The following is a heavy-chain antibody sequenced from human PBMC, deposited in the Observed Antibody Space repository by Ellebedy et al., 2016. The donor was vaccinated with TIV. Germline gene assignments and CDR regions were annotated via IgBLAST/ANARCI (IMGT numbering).Heavy chain of an antibody. CDR3: ARSLEWLPGDY. Sequence: AASVKVSCKASGYTFSTYGITWVRQAPGQGLEWMGMINPSGGSTTYALKFRGRVTMTKDTSTSTLNMELSSLRFEDTAVYYCARSLEWLPGDYWGQGTLVTVSS. CDR1: GYTFSTYG. J-gene: IGHJ4*02. CDR2: INPSGGST. V-gene: IGHV1-46*01. D-gene: IGHD3-3*01.